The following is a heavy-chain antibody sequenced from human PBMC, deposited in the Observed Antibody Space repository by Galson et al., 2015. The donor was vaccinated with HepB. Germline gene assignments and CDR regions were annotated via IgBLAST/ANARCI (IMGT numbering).Heavy chain of an antibody. V-gene: IGHV5-51*01. D-gene: IGHD5-12*01. CDR3: VSANRLYIGIDY. CDR1: GYTVVSYW. J-gene: IGHJ4*02. CDR2: IYPADSDT. Sequence: QSGAEVKKPGESLKISCKGSGYTVVSYWIGWVRQMPGKGLEWMGIIYPADSDTRYSPSFQGQVTISADKSISTAYLQWSSLKASDTAMYYCVSANRLYIGIDYWGQGTLVTVSS.